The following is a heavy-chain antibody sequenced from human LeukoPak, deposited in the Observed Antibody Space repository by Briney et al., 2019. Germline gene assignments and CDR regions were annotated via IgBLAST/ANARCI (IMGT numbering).Heavy chain of an antibody. CDR3: ARERGSVAATRVLGY. V-gene: IGHV1-46*01. J-gene: IGHJ4*02. Sequence: ASVKVACKASGYTFTIYYMHRVRQAPGQGLEWMGIINPSGGSTSYAQKFQGRVTMTRDTSTSTVYMELSSLRSEDTAVYYCARERGSVAATRVLGYWGQGTLVTVSS. D-gene: IGHD2-15*01. CDR1: GYTFTIYY. CDR2: INPSGGST.